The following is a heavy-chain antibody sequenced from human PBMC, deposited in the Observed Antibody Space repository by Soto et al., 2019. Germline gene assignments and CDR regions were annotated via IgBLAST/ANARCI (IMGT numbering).Heavy chain of an antibody. CDR2: IIPIFGTA. D-gene: IGHD2-15*01. CDR3: ARGALGYCSGGSCRSYYYYGMDV. V-gene: IGHV1-69*01. Sequence: QVQLVQSGAEVKKPGSSVKVSCKASGGTFSSYAISWVRQAPGQGLEWMGGIIPIFGTANYAQKFLGRVKITADESTSTAYMELSSLRSEDTAVYYCARGALGYCSGGSCRSYYYYGMDVWGQGTTVTVSS. CDR1: GGTFSSYA. J-gene: IGHJ6*02.